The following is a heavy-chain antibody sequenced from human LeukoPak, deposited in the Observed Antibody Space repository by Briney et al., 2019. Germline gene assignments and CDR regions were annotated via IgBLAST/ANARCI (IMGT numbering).Heavy chain of an antibody. CDR1: GGSFSGYY. Sequence: PSETLSLTCAVYGGSFSGYYWSWIRQPPGKGPEWIGEINHSGSTNYNPSLKSRVTISVDTSKNQFSLKLSSVTAADTAVYYCARGLTDRPANYWGQGTLVTVSS. J-gene: IGHJ4*02. D-gene: IGHD1-20*01. CDR2: INHSGST. V-gene: IGHV4-34*01. CDR3: ARGLTDRPANY.